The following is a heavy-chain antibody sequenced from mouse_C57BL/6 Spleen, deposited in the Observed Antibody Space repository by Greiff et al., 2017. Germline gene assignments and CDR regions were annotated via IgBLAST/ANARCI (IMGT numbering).Heavy chain of an antibody. Sequence: AQLQQPGAELVRPGSSVKLSCKASGYTFTSYWMHWVKQRPIQGLEWIGNIDPSDSETHYNQKFKDKATLTVDKSSSTAYMQLSSLTSEDSAVYYCAREEVTQFAYWGQGTLVTVSA. CDR2: IDPSDSET. D-gene: IGHD2-12*01. CDR1: GYTFTSYW. CDR3: AREEVTQFAY. V-gene: IGHV1-52*01. J-gene: IGHJ3*01.